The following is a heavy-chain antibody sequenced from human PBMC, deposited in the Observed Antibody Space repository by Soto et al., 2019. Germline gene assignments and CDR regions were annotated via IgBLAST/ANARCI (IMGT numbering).Heavy chain of an antibody. J-gene: IGHJ5*02. D-gene: IGHD6-6*01. Sequence: ASVKVSCKASGYTFTGYYMHWVRQAPGQGLEWMGWINPNSGGTNYAQKFQGRVTMTRDTSISTAYMELSRLRSDDTAVYYCARDHSSSFNWFDPWGQGTLVTVSS. V-gene: IGHV1-2*02. CDR1: GYTFTGYY. CDR2: INPNSGGT. CDR3: ARDHSSSFNWFDP.